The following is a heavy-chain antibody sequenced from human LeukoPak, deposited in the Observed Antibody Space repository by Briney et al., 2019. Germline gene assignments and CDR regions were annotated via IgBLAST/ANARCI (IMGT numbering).Heavy chain of an antibody. CDR3: ARAERWLQLGLNY. Sequence: PSETLSLTCAVYGGSFSGYYWSWIRQPPGKGLEWIGEINHSGSTNYNPSLKSRVTKSVDTSKNQFSLKLSSVTAADTAVYYCARAERWLQLGLNYWGQGTLVTVSS. D-gene: IGHD5-24*01. CDR1: GGSFSGYY. CDR2: INHSGST. V-gene: IGHV4-34*01. J-gene: IGHJ4*02.